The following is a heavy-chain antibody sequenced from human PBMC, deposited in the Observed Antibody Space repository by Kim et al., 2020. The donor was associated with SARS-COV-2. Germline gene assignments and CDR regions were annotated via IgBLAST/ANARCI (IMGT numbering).Heavy chain of an antibody. J-gene: IGHJ4*01. Sequence: GGSLRLSCAASGLTFTNARMSWVRQAPGQGLAWVGHIKRKTAGGATDYSAPVKGRFTISRDDSKYTLYLQINSLQTEDTDVYSCNSYYSASDYYFDYW. CDR2: IKRKTAGGAT. V-gene: IGHV3-15*01. D-gene: IGHD5-12*01. CDR3: NSYYSASDYYFDY. CDR1: GLTFTNAR.